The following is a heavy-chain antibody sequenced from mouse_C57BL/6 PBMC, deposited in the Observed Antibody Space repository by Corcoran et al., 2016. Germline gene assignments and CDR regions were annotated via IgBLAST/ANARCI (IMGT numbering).Heavy chain of an antibody. CDR1: GYTFTDYY. CDR3: ARKFGYYGSSFFDY. CDR2: INPNNGGT. V-gene: IGHV1-26*01. J-gene: IGHJ2*01. Sequence: EVQLQQSGPELVKPGASVKISCKASGYTFTDYYMNWVKQSHGKSLEWIGDINPNNGGTSYNQKFKGKATLTVDKSSSTAYMELRSLTSEDSAVYYCARKFGYYGSSFFDYWGQGTTLTVSS. D-gene: IGHD1-1*01.